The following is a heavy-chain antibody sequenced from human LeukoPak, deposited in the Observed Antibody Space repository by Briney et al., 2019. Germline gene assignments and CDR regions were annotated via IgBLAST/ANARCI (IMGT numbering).Heavy chain of an antibody. CDR2: LIPNYGSA. Sequence: SVPVSCQDSGGSFTFTSHAIRWVRQAPGQGLEWMGGLIPNYGSANYAQKFQGRVTITSDDSTRTVHIALGSLRPEDSAVYYCAGFFYDESVDAFDIWGQGTMVTVSS. CDR1: GGSFTFTSHA. CDR3: AGFFYDESVDAFDI. V-gene: IGHV1-69*01. D-gene: IGHD2/OR15-2a*01. J-gene: IGHJ3*02.